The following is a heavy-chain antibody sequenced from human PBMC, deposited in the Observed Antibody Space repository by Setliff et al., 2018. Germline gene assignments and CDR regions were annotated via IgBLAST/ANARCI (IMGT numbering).Heavy chain of an antibody. D-gene: IGHD6-13*01. CDR3: ARAGSAPAGRKGILEY. CDR2: ISAYNDNT. CDR1: GYMFRSYG. J-gene: IGHJ4*02. Sequence: ASVKVSCKASGYMFRSYGINWIRQAPGQGPEWMGWISAYNDNTNSAEKFQDRITITADTSTSTSYMELRSLTPDDTAVYYCARAGSAPAGRKGILEYWGQGSLVTVSS. V-gene: IGHV1-18*01.